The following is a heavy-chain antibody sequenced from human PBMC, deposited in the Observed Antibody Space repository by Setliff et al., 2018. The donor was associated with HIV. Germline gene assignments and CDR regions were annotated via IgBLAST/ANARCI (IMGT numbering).Heavy chain of an antibody. CDR3: ARGLDYGNYVRYFDY. CDR2: IYSGGST. Sequence: GESLTISCAASGFTVSSNYMNWVRQAPGKGLEWVSVIYSGGSTYYADSVKGRFTISRDNSKNTLYLQMNSLRAEDTAVYYCARGLDYGNYVRYFDYWGQGTLVTVSS. CDR1: GFTVSSNY. J-gene: IGHJ4*02. D-gene: IGHD4-17*01. V-gene: IGHV3-66*01.